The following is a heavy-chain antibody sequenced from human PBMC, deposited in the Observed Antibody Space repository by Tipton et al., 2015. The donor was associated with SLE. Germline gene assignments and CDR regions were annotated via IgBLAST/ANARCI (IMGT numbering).Heavy chain of an antibody. D-gene: IGHD3-16*01. CDR2: IYYSGST. Sequence: TLSLTCTVSGGSISSYYWSWIRQPPGKGLEWIGYIYYSGSTNYNPSLKSRVTISVDTSKNQFSPKLSSVTAADTAVYYCAREWGDAFDIWGQGTMVTVSS. J-gene: IGHJ3*02. CDR3: AREWGDAFDI. V-gene: IGHV4-59*01. CDR1: GGSISSYY.